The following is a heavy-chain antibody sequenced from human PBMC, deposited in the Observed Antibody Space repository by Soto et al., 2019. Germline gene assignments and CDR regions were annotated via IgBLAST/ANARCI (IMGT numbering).Heavy chain of an antibody. D-gene: IGHD1-7*01. CDR1: GFTFKTYV. Sequence: GGSLRLSCAASGFTFKTYVMNWVRQAPGKGLEWVSTISYSADKTHYADSVKGRFTISRDNSRDTLFLQMNSLRADDAAVYYCARRARTATTNWGAFDVWGQGTMVTVSS. CDR2: ISYSADKT. J-gene: IGHJ3*01. CDR3: ARRARTATTNWGAFDV. V-gene: IGHV3-23*01.